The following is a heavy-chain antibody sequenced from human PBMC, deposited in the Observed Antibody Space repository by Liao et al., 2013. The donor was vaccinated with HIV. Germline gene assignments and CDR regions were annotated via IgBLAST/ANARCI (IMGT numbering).Heavy chain of an antibody. D-gene: IGHD5-24*01. J-gene: IGHJ4*02. CDR3: ARDRDGYNSPNY. Sequence: QVQLQQWGAGLVKPSETLSLTCAVYGGSFSAYYWTWIRQSSGKGLEWIGESSHSGSTNYNPSLKSRVTIWVDTSKNQVSLRLNSVTAADTAVYYCARDRDGYNSPNYWGQGTLVTVSS. CDR2: SSHSGST. CDR1: GGSFSAYY. V-gene: IGHV4-34*01.